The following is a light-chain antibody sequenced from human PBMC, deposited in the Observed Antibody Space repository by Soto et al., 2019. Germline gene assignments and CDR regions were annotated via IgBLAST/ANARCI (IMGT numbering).Light chain of an antibody. CDR2: GAS. V-gene: IGKV3-15*01. J-gene: IGKJ2*01. CDR1: QSVSSN. Sequence: EIVMTQSPATLSVSPGERATLSCRASQSVSSNLAWYQQKPGQAPRLLIYGASTRATGIPARFSGSGSGTECTLTISSLQSEDFAVYYCQQYNNWRAAYPFGQGTKLEIK. CDR3: QQYNNWRAAYP.